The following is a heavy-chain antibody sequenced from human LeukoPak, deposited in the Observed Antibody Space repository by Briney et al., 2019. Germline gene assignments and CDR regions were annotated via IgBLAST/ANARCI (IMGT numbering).Heavy chain of an antibody. Sequence: PSETLSLTCTVSGDSITSGTYYWTWIRQPAGKGLEWIGRIYTSGSTNYNPSLKSRVTISVDTSKNQFSLKLNSVTAADTAVYYCARAFTNYDILTGYYPTHFDYWGQGTLVAVSS. D-gene: IGHD3-9*01. CDR2: IYTSGST. CDR3: ARAFTNYDILTGYYPTHFDY. CDR1: GDSITSGTYY. V-gene: IGHV4-61*02. J-gene: IGHJ4*02.